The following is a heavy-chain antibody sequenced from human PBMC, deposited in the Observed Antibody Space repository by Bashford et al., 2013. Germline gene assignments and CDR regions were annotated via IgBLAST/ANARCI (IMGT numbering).Heavy chain of an antibody. CDR1: GGTFSSYA. CDR2: IIPIFGTA. CDR3: ARGGLPYYDSSGYLDY. D-gene: IGHD3-22*01. V-gene: IGHV1-69*13. Sequence: SVKVSCKASGGTFSSYAISWVRQAPGQGLEWMGGIIPIFGTANYAQKFQDRVTITADESTSTAYMELSSLRSEDTAVYYCARGGLPYYDSSGYLDYWGQGTLVTVSS. J-gene: IGHJ4*02.